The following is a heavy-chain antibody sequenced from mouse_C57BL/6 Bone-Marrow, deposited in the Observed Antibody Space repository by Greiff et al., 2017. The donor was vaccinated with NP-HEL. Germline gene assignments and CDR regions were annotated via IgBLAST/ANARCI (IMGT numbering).Heavy chain of an antibody. Sequence: VQLQQSGTELVKPGASVKLSCKASGYTFTSYWMHWVKQRPGQGLEWIGNIYPSNGGTNYNEKFKSKATLTVDKSSSTAYMQLSSLTSEDSAVYYCARLYYYGSPFAYWGQGTRVTVSA. D-gene: IGHD1-1*01. J-gene: IGHJ3*01. CDR1: GYTFTSYW. CDR2: IYPSNGGT. V-gene: IGHV1-53*01. CDR3: ARLYYYGSPFAY.